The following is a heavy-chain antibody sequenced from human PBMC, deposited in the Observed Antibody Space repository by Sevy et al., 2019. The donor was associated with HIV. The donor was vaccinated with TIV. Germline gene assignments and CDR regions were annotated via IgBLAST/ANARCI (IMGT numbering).Heavy chain of an antibody. D-gene: IGHD1-1*01. V-gene: IGHV3-33*01. CDR2: IWYDGRTE. CDR3: ARDAARVIVPTAGFDS. Sequence: GGSLRLSCVASGFTFRSFCMHWVRQAPGKGLEWVAAIWYDGRTERYADSVQGRFTISRDNSKKTLHLQMNSLRAEDTALYYCARDAARVIVPTAGFDSWGQGSLVTVSS. J-gene: IGHJ5*01. CDR1: GFTFRSFC.